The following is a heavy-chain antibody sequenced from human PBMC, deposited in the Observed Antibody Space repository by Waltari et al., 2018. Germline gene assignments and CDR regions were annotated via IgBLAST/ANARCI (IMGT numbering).Heavy chain of an antibody. CDR3: ARSVGGYCSGGSCRPYYFDY. J-gene: IGHJ4*02. D-gene: IGHD2-15*01. CDR2: IYYSGST. V-gene: IGHV4-59*11. Sequence: QVQLQESGPGLVKPSETLSLTCTVSGGSISSHYWSWIRQPPGKGLEWIGYIYYSGSTNNNPSLKSRVTISVDTSKNQFSLKLSSVTAADTAVYYCARSVGGYCSGGSCRPYYFDYWGQGTLVTVSS. CDR1: GGSISSHY.